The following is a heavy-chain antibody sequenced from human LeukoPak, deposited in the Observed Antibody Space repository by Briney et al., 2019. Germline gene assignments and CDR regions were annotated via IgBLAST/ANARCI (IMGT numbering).Heavy chain of an antibody. J-gene: IGHJ6*02. CDR3: AKRGTRATHGMDV. Sequence: GGSLRLSCAASGFTFSSYGIHWVRQAPGKGLEWVAIVWYDGKNKFYGDSVKGRFTISRDNSKNTVDLQMNSLRVEDTAVYYCAKRGTRATHGMDVWGQGTTVTVSS. CDR1: GFTFSSYG. D-gene: IGHD3-16*01. V-gene: IGHV3-33*06. CDR2: VWYDGKNK.